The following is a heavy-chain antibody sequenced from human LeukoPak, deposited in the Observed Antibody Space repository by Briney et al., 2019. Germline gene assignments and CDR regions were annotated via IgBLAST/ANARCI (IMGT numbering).Heavy chain of an antibody. J-gene: IGHJ3*02. V-gene: IGHV3-11*01. D-gene: IGHD5-18*01. Sequence: PGGSLRLSCAASGFTFSDYYMSWIRQAPGKGLEWVSYISSSGSTIYYADSVKGRFTISRDNAKNSLYLQMNSLKASDTAMYYCGRVDSYEAFDIWGQGTMVTVSS. CDR1: GFTFSDYY. CDR2: ISSSGSTI. CDR3: GRVDSYEAFDI.